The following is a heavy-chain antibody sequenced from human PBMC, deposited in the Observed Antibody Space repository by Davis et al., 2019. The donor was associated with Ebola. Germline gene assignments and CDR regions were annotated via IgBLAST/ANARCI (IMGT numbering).Heavy chain of an antibody. CDR2: ISSSSSYI. D-gene: IGHD3-16*02. Sequence: SLTLSCPASGLTFTSYSTNWVRPAPGNGLEWDSSISSSSSYIYYADSVKGRFTISRDNAKNSLYLQMNSLRAEDTAVYYCANTIRLGELSPPNWGQGTLVTVSS. CDR3: ANTIRLGELSPPN. J-gene: IGHJ4*02. CDR1: GLTFTSYS. V-gene: IGHV3-21*04.